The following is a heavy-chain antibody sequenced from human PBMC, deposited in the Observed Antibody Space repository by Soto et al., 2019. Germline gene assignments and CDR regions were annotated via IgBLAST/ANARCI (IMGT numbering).Heavy chain of an antibody. V-gene: IGHV3-30-3*01. D-gene: IGHD3-3*01. CDR1: VFTFSTFA. J-gene: IGHJ5*02. Sequence: WWSLRLSCAASVFTFSTFALHWFRQAPGEGLEWVALISHDGRIEKYADSVKGRFTISRDNSKNTLYMQMDGLRLEDTGVYYCARDGLPDDFRSGGYWFDPWGQGTQVTVSS. CDR3: ARDGLPDDFRSGGYWFDP. CDR2: ISHDGRIE.